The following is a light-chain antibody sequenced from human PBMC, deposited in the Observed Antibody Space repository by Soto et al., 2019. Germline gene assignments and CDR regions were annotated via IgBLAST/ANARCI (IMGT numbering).Light chain of an antibody. J-gene: IGKJ4*01. CDR2: GAS. V-gene: IGKV3-20*01. CDR3: QQYGSSPLT. CDR1: QSVSRS. Sequence: EIVMTQSPATLSLSPGERATLSCRASQSVSRSLAWYQQRPGQAPRLLMYGASTGATGIPDRFSGSGSGTDFTLTISRLEPEDFAVYYCQQYGSSPLTFGGGTKVDIK.